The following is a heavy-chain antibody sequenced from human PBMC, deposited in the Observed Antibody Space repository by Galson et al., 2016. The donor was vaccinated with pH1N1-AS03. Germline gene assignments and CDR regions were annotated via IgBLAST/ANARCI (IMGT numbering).Heavy chain of an antibody. CDR1: GYIFTGFY. J-gene: IGHJ6*02. D-gene: IGHD2-2*01. CDR3: ARDPRGPCTSATCPTTYYFGMDV. V-gene: IGHV1-2*04. Sequence: SVKVSCKASGYIFTGFYVHWVRQAPGQGLEWMGWINTDSGVTNYAQKFEAWVTMTRDTYVSTAYMELYGLKSDDTAGYYCARDPRGPCTSATCPTTYYFGMDVWGQGTTVIVSS. CDR2: INTDSGVT.